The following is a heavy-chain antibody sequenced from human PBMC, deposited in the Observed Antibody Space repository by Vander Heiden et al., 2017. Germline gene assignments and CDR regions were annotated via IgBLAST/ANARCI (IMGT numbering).Heavy chain of an antibody. CDR1: GFTFYKYV. D-gene: IGHD3-22*01. CDR3: AKTKHSSGYPYFDY. Sequence: EVQVLESGGGLVQPGGSLLLACAGSGFTFYKYVMTWVRQAPGKGLEWVSSIVGTGTTTYYADSVKGRFPISRDNSKNTVYLQMNSLRVEDTAVYFCAKTKHSSGYPYFDYWGPGALVNVSS. CDR2: IVGTGTTT. J-gene: IGHJ4*02. V-gene: IGHV3-23*01.